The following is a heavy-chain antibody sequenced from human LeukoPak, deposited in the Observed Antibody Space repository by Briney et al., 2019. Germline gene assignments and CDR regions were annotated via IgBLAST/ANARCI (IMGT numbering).Heavy chain of an antibody. CDR3: TTVTMDDKEAYCGGDCYPHFDY. V-gene: IGHV3-15*01. Sequence: GGSLRLSCAASGFTFSNAWMSWVRQAPGKGLEWVGRIKSKTDGGTTDYAAPVKGRFTISRDDSKNTLYLQMNSLKTEDTAVYYCTTVTMDDKEAYCGGDCYPHFDYWGQGTLVTVSS. CDR2: IKSKTDGGTT. CDR1: GFTFSNAW. D-gene: IGHD2-21*02. J-gene: IGHJ4*02.